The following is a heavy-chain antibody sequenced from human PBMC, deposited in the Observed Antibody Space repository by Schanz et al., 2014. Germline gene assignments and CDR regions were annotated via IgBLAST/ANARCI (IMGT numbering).Heavy chain of an antibody. J-gene: IGHJ4*02. CDR1: GFTFSSYA. CDR3: ASPSGYSDYGTYFDF. V-gene: IGHV3-30-3*01. D-gene: IGHD5-12*01. CDR2: ISYDGRNK. Sequence: QVQLVESGGGVVQPGRSLRLSCAASGFTFSSYAMHWVRQAPGKGLEWVAVISYDGRNKYYADSVKGRFTISRDNSKNTLYLQMNSLRAEDTAVYYCASPSGYSDYGTYFDFWGQGTLXTVSS.